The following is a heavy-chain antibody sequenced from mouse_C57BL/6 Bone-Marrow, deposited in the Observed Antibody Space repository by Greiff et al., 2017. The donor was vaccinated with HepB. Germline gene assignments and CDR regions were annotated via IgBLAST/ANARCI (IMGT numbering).Heavy chain of an antibody. D-gene: IGHD1-1*01. J-gene: IGHJ2*01. CDR1: GYTFTDYE. CDR3: TRGGDYYGSSPFDY. CDR2: IDPETGGT. V-gene: IGHV1-15*01. Sequence: VQLQESGAELVRPGASVTLSCKASGYTFTDYEMHWVKQTPVHGLEWIGAIDPETGGTAYNQKFKGKAILTADKYSSTAYMELRSLTSEDSAVYYCTRGGDYYGSSPFDYWGQGTTLTVSS.